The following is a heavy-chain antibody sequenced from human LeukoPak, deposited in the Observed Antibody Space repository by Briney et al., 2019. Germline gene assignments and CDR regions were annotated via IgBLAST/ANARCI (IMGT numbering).Heavy chain of an antibody. CDR1: GYAVTELC. CDR2: SDPEDGET. J-gene: IGHJ4*02. D-gene: IGHD3-9*01. V-gene: IGHV1-24*01. CDR3: ATDQAPYDILTGQPYY. Sequence: ASVTVSRKCSGYAVTELCIHWVRQAHAQGIERVGGSDPEDGETIYAQKFQGRVTMTEDTSTDTAYMELSSVRSEDTAVYYCATDQAPYDILTGQPYYWGQGTLVTVSS.